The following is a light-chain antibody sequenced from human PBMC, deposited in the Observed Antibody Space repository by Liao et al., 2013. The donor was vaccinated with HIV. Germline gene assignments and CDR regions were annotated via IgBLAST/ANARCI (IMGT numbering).Light chain of an antibody. CDR2: YDT. CDR3: QVWDNDSDHPV. CDR1: NIESKS. J-gene: IGLJ3*02. Sequence: SYVLTQSPSVSVAPGKTARITCGGDNIESKSVHWYQQKPGQAPVLVLYYDTDRPSGIPERISGSNSGNTATLTVSRVEAGDEADYYCQVWDNDSDHPVFGGGTKLTVL. V-gene: IGLV3-21*04.